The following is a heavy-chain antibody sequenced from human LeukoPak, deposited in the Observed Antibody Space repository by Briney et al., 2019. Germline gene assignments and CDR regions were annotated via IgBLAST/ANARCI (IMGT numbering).Heavy chain of an antibody. CDR1: GYTFTSYG. CDR2: ISAYNGNT. CDR3: ARGGAVAGKFDY. D-gene: IGHD6-19*01. J-gene: IGHJ4*02. V-gene: IGHV1-18*01. Sequence: ASVNVSCKASGYTFTSYGISWVRQAPRQGLEWMGWISAYNGNTNYAQKLQGRVNMTTDTSTSTAYMELRSLRSDETAVYYCARGGAVAGKFDYWGQGTLVTVSS.